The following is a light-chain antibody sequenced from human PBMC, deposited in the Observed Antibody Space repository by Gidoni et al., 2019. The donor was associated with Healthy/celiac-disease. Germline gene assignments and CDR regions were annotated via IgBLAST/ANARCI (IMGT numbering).Light chain of an antibody. CDR1: SSDVGGYNY. Sequence: QSALTQPASVSGSPGQSITISCTGTSSDVGGYNYVSWYQQHPGKAPKIMIYEVSKRPDGVSNRFSGSKSGNTASLTISGLQAEDEADYYCSSYTSSSTLFGGGTKLTVL. J-gene: IGLJ2*01. CDR2: EVS. V-gene: IGLV2-14*01. CDR3: SSYTSSSTL.